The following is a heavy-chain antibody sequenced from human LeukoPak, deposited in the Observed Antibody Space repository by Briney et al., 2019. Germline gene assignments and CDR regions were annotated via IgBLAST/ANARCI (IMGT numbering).Heavy chain of an antibody. CDR3: ARGLIFGVVNNWFDP. Sequence: GGSLRLSCAASGFTFSSYSMNWVRQAPGKGLEWVSSISSSSSYIYYADSVKGRFTISRDNAKNSLYLQMNSLRAEDTAVYYCARGLIFGVVNNWFDPWGQGTLVTVSS. V-gene: IGHV3-21*01. CDR1: GFTFSSYS. CDR2: ISSSSSYI. J-gene: IGHJ5*02. D-gene: IGHD3-3*01.